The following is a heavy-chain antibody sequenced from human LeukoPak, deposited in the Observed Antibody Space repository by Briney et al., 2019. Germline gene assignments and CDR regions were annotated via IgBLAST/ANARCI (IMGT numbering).Heavy chain of an antibody. CDR2: IYSGGST. J-gene: IGHJ4*02. Sequence: GGSLRLSCAASGFTVSSNYMSWVRQAPGKGLEWVSVIYSGGSTYYTDSVKGRFTISRDNSKNTLYLQMNSLRAEDTAVYYCARGKYSSGTSDYWGQGTLVTVSS. V-gene: IGHV3-66*01. CDR3: ARGKYSSGTSDY. CDR1: GFTVSSNY. D-gene: IGHD3-22*01.